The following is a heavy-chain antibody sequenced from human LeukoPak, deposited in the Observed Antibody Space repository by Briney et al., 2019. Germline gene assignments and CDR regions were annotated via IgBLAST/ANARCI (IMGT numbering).Heavy chain of an antibody. V-gene: IGHV3-30*02. CDR2: IRYDGSTK. Sequence: PGGSLRLSCAASGFTFSSYAMHWVRQAPGKGLEWVAFIRYDGSTKDYADSVKGRFTISRDNSKNTLYLQMNSLRAEDTAVYYCAKDPPYYYGSGSLGSEYFQHWGQGTLVTVSS. CDR3: AKDPPYYYGSGSLGSEYFQH. CDR1: GFTFSSYA. J-gene: IGHJ1*01. D-gene: IGHD3-10*01.